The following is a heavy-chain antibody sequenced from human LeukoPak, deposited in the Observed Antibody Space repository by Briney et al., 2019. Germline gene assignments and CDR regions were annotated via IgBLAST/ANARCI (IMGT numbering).Heavy chain of an antibody. J-gene: IGHJ4*02. V-gene: IGHV3-30*03. CDR3: AAGVILAVAGPGDY. CDR2: ISYDGSNK. Sequence: GRSLRLSCAASGFTFSSYGMHWVRQAPGKGLEWVAVISYDGSNKYYADSVKGRFTISRDNSKNTLYLQMNSLRAEDTAVYYCAAGVILAVAGPGDYWGQGTLDTVSS. D-gene: IGHD6-19*01. CDR1: GFTFSSYG.